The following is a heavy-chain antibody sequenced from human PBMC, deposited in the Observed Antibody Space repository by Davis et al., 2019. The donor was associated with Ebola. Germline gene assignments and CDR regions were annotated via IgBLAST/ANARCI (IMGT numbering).Heavy chain of an antibody. CDR3: ATNTTSSGFDS. Sequence: PSETLSLTCSVSGGSMITNTAYWGWIRQSPGKGLEWIGSVFYSGSTHYNPSLKSRLTISVDTSNNQFFLKLKSLTAADTALYFCATNTTSSGFDSWGQGTLVTVSS. V-gene: IGHV4-39*07. J-gene: IGHJ4*02. D-gene: IGHD6-6*01. CDR2: VFYSGST. CDR1: GGSMITNTAY.